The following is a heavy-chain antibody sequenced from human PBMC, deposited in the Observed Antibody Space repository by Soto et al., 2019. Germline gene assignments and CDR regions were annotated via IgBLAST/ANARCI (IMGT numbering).Heavy chain of an antibody. CDR2: ISSSSSYI. V-gene: IGHV3-21*01. J-gene: IGHJ5*02. D-gene: IGHD2-2*03. CDR3: ARDNGYCSSTSCYFLGPIWFDP. CDR1: GFTFSSYS. Sequence: GGSLRLSCAASGFTFSSYSMNWVRQAPGKGLEWVSSISSSSSYIYYADSVKGRFTISRGNAKNSLYLQMNSLRAEDTAVYYCARDNGYCSSTSCYFLGPIWFDPWGQGTLVTVSS.